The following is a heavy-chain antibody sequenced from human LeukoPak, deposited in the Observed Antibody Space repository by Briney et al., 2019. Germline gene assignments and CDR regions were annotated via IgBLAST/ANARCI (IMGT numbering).Heavy chain of an antibody. CDR1: GDRVSSNTAA. J-gene: IGHJ4*02. Sequence: SQTLSLTCAISGDRVSSNTAAWNWIRQSLSRGLEWLGRTYYRSKWYNEYAISVESRITINPDTSKNQFSLQLNFVTPEDTAVYYCARESGDYVKFDYWGQGTLVTVSS. CDR3: ARESGDYVKFDY. V-gene: IGHV6-1*01. CDR2: TYYRSKWYN. D-gene: IGHD3-16*01.